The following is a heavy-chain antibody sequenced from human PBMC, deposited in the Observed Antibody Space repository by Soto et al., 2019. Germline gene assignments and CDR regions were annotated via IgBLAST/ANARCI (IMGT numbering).Heavy chain of an antibody. V-gene: IGHV1-58*01. CDR2: IVVGSGNT. CDR3: ARGIDYAKIWFDP. Sequence: SVKVSCKASGFTFTNSAVQWVRQARGQRLEWVGWIVVGSGNTDYAESVKGRFTISRDNSKNTVSLQMNSLRAEDTAVYYCARGIDYAKIWFDPWGHGTLVTVSS. CDR1: GFTFTNSA. J-gene: IGHJ5*02. D-gene: IGHD4-17*01.